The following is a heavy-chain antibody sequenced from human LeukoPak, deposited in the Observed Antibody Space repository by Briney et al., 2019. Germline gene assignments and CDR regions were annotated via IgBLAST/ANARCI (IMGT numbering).Heavy chain of an antibody. V-gene: IGHV3-23*01. CDR1: GGTFSSYA. CDR2: ISGSGGST. D-gene: IGHD5-18*01. J-gene: IGHJ4*02. Sequence: SCKASGGTFSSYAMSWVRQAPGKGLEWVSAISGSGGSTYYADSVKGRFTISRDNSKNTLYLQMNSLRAEDTAVYYCAKATVDTAINPDDYWGQGTLVTVSS. CDR3: AKATVDTAINPDDY.